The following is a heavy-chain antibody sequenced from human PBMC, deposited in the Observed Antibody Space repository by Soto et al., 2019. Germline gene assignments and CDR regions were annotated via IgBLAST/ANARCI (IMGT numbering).Heavy chain of an antibody. CDR1: GGSIRSSSYC. D-gene: IGHD6-6*01. J-gene: IGHJ5*02. CDR3: ARAGTSSSLNWFGP. CDR2: IYYSGTT. V-gene: IGHV4-39*01. Sequence: SETLSLTCTVSGGSIRSSSYCWGWIRQAPGKGLEWIGTIYYSGTTYYNPSLNSRVTISVDTSKNQFSLKLSSVTAADTAVYYCARAGTSSSLNWFGPWGQGTLVTVSS.